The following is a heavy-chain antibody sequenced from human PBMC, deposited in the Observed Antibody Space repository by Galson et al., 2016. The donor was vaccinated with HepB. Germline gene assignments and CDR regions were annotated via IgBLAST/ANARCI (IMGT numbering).Heavy chain of an antibody. J-gene: IGHJ6*04. CDR1: RFTFDDYA. CDR3: AKGRAIGYYHYGMDV. CDR2: ISSNSDSI. V-gene: IGHV3-9*01. Sequence: SLRLSCAASSRFTFDDYALHWVRQAPGKGLEWVSGISSNSDSIGYADSVKGRFTISRDNRKNSLYLQMNSLRIEDTALYYCAKGRAIGYYHYGMDVWGKGTMVTVSS.